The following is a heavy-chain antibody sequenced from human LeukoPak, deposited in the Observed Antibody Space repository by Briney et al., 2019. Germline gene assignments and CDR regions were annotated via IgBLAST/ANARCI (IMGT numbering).Heavy chain of an antibody. Sequence: SETLSLTCTVSGGSISSYYWSWIRQPPGKGLEWIGYISYSGNTNYNPSLKGRVAISLDTSKSQFSLKLSSVTAADTVVYYCARHLDEGDNSGWTHWHFDLWGRGTLVTVSS. CDR1: GGSISSYY. CDR2: ISYSGNT. D-gene: IGHD6-19*01. V-gene: IGHV4-59*08. CDR3: ARHLDEGDNSGWTHWHFDL. J-gene: IGHJ2*01.